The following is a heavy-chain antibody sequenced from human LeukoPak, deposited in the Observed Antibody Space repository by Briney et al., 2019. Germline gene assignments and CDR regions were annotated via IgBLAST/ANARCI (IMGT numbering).Heavy chain of an antibody. CDR3: ASEAAVAAAFQH. CDR1: GGSFSGYY. J-gene: IGHJ1*01. V-gene: IGHV4-34*01. D-gene: IGHD6-19*01. Sequence: SETLSLTCAVYGGSFSGYYWSWIRQPPGKGLEWIGEINHSGSTNYNPPLKSRVTISVDTSKNQFSLKLSSVTAADTAVYYCASEAAVAAAFQHWGQGTLVTVSS. CDR2: INHSGST.